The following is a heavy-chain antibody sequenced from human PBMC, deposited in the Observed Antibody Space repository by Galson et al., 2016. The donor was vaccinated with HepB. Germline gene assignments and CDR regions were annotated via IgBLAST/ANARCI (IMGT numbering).Heavy chain of an antibody. J-gene: IGHJ2*01. CDR2: ISYDGSSN. CDR3: AKEHYGGNPMGYFDL. CDR1: GFTFSSFG. V-gene: IGHV3-30*18. Sequence: SLRLSCAGSGFTFSSFGMHWVRQAPGKGLEWVAVISYDGSSNYYADSVKGRFTISRDNSKNTLYLQMNSLRAEDTAVYYCAKEHYGGNPMGYFDLWGRGTLVTVSS. D-gene: IGHD4-23*01.